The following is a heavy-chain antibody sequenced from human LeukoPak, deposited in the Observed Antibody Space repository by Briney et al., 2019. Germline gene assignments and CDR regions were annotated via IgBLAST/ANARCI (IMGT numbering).Heavy chain of an antibody. V-gene: IGHV3-48*03. CDR1: GFTFSSYE. Sequence: GGSLRLSCAASGFTFSSYEMNWVRQAPGKGLEWVSYISSSGSTIYYADSVKGRFTISRDNAKNSLYLQMNSLRAEDTAVYYCARELYYDSRGPVGAFDIWGQGTIVTVSA. J-gene: IGHJ3*02. CDR2: ISSSGSTI. D-gene: IGHD3-22*01. CDR3: ARELYYDSRGPVGAFDI.